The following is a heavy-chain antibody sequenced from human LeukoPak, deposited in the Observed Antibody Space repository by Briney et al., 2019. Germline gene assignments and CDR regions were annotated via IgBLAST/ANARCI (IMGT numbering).Heavy chain of an antibody. CDR2: ISSSSSYI. Sequence: PGGSLRLSCAASGFTFSSYSMNWVRQAPGKGLEWVSSISSSSSYIYYADSVKGRFTISRDNAKNSLYLQMNSLRAEDTAVYYCARDLGKIGGNSSPFDYWGQGTLVTVSS. V-gene: IGHV3-21*01. CDR1: GFTFSSYS. D-gene: IGHD4-23*01. CDR3: ARDLGKIGGNSSPFDY. J-gene: IGHJ4*02.